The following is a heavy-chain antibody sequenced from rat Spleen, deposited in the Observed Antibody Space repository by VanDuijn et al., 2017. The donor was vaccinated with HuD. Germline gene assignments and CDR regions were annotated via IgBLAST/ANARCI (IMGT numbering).Heavy chain of an antibody. J-gene: IGHJ2*01. V-gene: IGHV5S14*01. CDR3: TRGWNHYFAY. Sequence: VQLKESGPGLVKPSLTLSLTCTVSGFSLSNYGMAWVRQTPRKGLEWVASITISGDNTYYRDSVKGRFTISRDNARSTQYLQMDSLRSEDTATYYCTRGWNHYFAYWGQGVMVTVSS. CDR1: GFSLSNYG. CDR2: ITISGDNT.